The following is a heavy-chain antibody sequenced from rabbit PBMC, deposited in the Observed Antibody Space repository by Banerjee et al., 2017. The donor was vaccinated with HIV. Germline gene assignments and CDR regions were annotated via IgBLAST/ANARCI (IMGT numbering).Heavy chain of an antibody. Sequence: QSLEESGGDLVKPEGSLTLTCTASGFTISSDYNTCWVRQAPGKGLEWIGCTRPGGGPWYANWAKGRFTISKTSSTTVTLQMTSLTAADTATYFCARCSSVDVIGGLWGQGTLVTVS. CDR1: GFTISSDYN. J-gene: IGHJ4*01. CDR3: ARCSSVDVIGGL. D-gene: IGHD1-1*01. V-gene: IGHV1S40*01. CDR2: TRPGGGP.